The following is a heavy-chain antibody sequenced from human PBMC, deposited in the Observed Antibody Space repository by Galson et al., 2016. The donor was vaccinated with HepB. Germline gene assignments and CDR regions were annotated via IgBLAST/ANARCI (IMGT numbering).Heavy chain of an antibody. CDR1: GFTFSNYV. Sequence: SLRLSCAASGFTFSNYVMQWVRQAPGKGLEYAATISGDGGEIYYANSVKGRFTISRDNSKNTLYLQMGSLRAEDMALYYCAREWQRFCVFDIWGQGTMVTVSS. CDR2: ISGDGGEI. V-gene: IGHV3-64*01. CDR3: AREWQRFCVFDI. D-gene: IGHD5-12*01. J-gene: IGHJ3*02.